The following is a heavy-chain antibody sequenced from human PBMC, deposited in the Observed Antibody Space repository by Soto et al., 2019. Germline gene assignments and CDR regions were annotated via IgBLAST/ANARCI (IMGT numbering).Heavy chain of an antibody. CDR2: IIPIFATA. CDR1: GGTFSSYA. J-gene: IGHJ6*01. V-gene: IGHV1-69*12. D-gene: IGHD3-16*01. Sequence: QVQLVQSGAEVKKPWSSVKVSCTASGGTFSSYAINWVRQAPAQVLEWMGGIIPIFATAVYAQKFKGRVTITADESTSTAYMVLSSLCSEDTAVYYCAQCLLGVNYSYCMDVWGQGTTVTVSS. CDR3: AQCLLGVNYSYCMDV.